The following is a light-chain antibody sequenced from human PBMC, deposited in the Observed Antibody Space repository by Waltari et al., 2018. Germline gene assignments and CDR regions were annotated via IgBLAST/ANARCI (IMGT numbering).Light chain of an antibody. Sequence: QSVLTQPPAVSGPPGQRVSISCSGRSSHIGLHDAKWYQQLPGTAPKLLIYSSRQRPSGVPDRFSGFRSGTSASLAISGLQSEDEADYICAAWDDSLNGWVFGGGTKLTVL. J-gene: IGLJ3*02. CDR3: AAWDDSLNGWV. CDR1: SSHIGLHD. V-gene: IGLV1-44*01. CDR2: SSR.